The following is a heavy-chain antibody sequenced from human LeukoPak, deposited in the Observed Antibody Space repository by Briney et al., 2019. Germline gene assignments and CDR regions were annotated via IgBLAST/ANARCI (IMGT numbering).Heavy chain of an antibody. V-gene: IGHV3-21*01. Sequence: GGSPRLSCAGSGFTFSSSAMNWVRQAPGPEREGGSSINNDASHIYYADSVKGRFTISRDNAKNSLYLQMNSLRAEDTAVYYCARDPTQWLRYGHFDYWGQGTLVTVSS. J-gene: IGHJ4*02. CDR3: ARDPTQWLRYGHFDY. CDR1: GFTFSSSA. CDR2: INNDASHI. D-gene: IGHD5-12*01.